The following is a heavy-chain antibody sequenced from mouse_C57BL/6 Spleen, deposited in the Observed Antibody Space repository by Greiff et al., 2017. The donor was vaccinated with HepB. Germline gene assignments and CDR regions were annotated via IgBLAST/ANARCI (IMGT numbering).Heavy chain of an antibody. J-gene: IGHJ2*01. V-gene: IGHV1-69*01. D-gene: IGHD2-4*01. CDR1: GYTFTSYW. Sequence: VQLQQPGAELVMPGASVKLSCKASGYTFTSYWMHWVKQRPGQGLEWIGEIDPSDSYTNYNQKFKGKSTLTVDKSSSTAYMQLSSLTSEDSAVYYCATYDYVGYWGQGTTLTVSS. CDR2: IDPSDSYT. CDR3: ATYDYVGY.